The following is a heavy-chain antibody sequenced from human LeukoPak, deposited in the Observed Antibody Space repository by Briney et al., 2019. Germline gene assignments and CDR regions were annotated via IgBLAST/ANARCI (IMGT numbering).Heavy chain of an antibody. CDR1: GYTFTNYD. CDR2: MNPNSANT. CDR3: ARGKRYDSGSYYTDY. J-gene: IGHJ4*02. V-gene: IGHV1-8*03. Sequence: ASVTVSCTASGYTFTNYDINWVRQTTGQGLEWMGWMNPNSANTGYAQNFQGRVTITMNTSISTAYMDLSSLRSEDTAVYYCARGKRYDSGSYYTDYWGQGTLVTVSS. D-gene: IGHD3-10*01.